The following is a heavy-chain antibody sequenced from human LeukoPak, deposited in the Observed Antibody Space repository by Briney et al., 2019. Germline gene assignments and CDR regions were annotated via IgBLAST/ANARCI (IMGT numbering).Heavy chain of an antibody. V-gene: IGHV4-4*08. Sequence: SETPSLTCTVSGDAISTYYWNWIRQTPGKGLEWVGHIASGTTDYNPSLKSRAIISVDTSKNQISLRLTSVTAADTAVYYCARDKAHSYGYYFDPWGPGTQVLVSS. CDR3: ARDKAHSYGYYFDP. J-gene: IGHJ4*02. D-gene: IGHD3-10*01. CDR2: IASGTT. CDR1: GDAISTYY.